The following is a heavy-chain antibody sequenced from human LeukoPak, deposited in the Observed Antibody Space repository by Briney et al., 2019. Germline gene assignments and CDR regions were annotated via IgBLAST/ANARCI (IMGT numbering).Heavy chain of an antibody. CDR1: GYTFTGYY. Sequence: ASVKVSCKASGYTFTGYYMHWVRQAPGQGLEWMGIINPSGGDTTYAQKFQGKVTLTRDRSTSTVYMELSSLTSEDTAVYYCARAVADTDGSGYWGQGTLVTVSS. J-gene: IGHJ4*02. D-gene: IGHD6-19*01. CDR2: INPSGGDT. V-gene: IGHV1-46*01. CDR3: ARAVADTDGSGY.